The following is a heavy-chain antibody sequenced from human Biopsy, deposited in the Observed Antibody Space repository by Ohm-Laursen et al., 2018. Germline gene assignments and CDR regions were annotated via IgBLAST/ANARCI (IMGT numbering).Heavy chain of an antibody. D-gene: IGHD3-9*01. CDR3: ATKLTGYFHH. V-gene: IGHV1-69*06. CDR2: NIPILRTG. Sequence: SSVTVSCNVPGGTFSNYGVNWVRQAPGKGLEWLGGNIPILRTGNYAQKFQDRVTVAADKSTSTATMELRSLRSDDTAVYYCATKLTGYFHHWGQGTLVIVSS. J-gene: IGHJ1*01. CDR1: GGTFSNYG.